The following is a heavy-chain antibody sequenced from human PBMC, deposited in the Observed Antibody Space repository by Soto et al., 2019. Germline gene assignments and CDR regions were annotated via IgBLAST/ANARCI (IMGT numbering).Heavy chain of an antibody. CDR3: ARDKDLQPTVWGF. D-gene: IGHD3-16*01. Sequence: QVHLQESGPGLVRPSQTLSLTCTVSGDSMATGGHYYNWIRQVPGKGLEWIGYVYYSGATHYTPSLRARATISRDTSKNQFSLRLISVTAADTALYYGARDKDLQPTVWGFWGQGIQVTVSS. J-gene: IGHJ4*02. CDR2: VYYSGAT. CDR1: GDSMATGGHY. V-gene: IGHV4-31*03.